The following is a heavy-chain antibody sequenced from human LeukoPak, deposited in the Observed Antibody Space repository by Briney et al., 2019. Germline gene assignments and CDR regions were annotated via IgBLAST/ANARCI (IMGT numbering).Heavy chain of an antibody. V-gene: IGHV3-23*01. CDR3: AKEHDSSGYLD. CDR2: ISGSGGST. J-gene: IGHJ4*02. D-gene: IGHD3-22*01. CDR1: GGSFSGYY. Sequence: ETLSLNCAVYGGSFSGYYWIWIRQAPGKGLEWVSAISGSGGSTYYADSVKGRFTISRDNSKNTLYLQMNSLRAEDTAVYYCAKEHDSSGYLDWGQGTLVTVSS.